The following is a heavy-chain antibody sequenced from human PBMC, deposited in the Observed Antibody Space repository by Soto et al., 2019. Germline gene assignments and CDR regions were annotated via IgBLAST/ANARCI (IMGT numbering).Heavy chain of an antibody. V-gene: IGHV3-74*01. D-gene: IGHD2-21*01. Sequence: EVQMLESGGGLVQPGGSLRLSCAASGFTFSSYWMHWVRQTPGKGLVWVSRISSDGSRTDYAESVKGRFSISRDNAKNNLYLYIKTLRADDSGVYFCVRDHRGFLWGRGTTVTVSS. CDR3: VRDHRGFL. CDR1: GFTFSSYW. CDR2: ISSDGSRT. J-gene: IGHJ6*04.